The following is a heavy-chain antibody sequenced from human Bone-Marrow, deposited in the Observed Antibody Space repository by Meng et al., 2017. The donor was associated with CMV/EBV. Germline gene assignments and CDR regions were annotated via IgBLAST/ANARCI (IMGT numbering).Heavy chain of an antibody. J-gene: IGHJ6*02. CDR3: ARLRITMVRGRGYYYHGLDV. D-gene: IGHD3-10*01. V-gene: IGHV4-34*01. CDR2: INHSGST. CDR1: GFTFSSYE. Sequence: ESLKISCAASGFTFSSYEMNWVRQAPGKGLEWIGEINHSGSTTSNPSLKSRLTISVDTSKSQFSLRLTSVTAADAAVYYCARLRITMVRGRGYYYHGLDVWGQGTTVTVSS.